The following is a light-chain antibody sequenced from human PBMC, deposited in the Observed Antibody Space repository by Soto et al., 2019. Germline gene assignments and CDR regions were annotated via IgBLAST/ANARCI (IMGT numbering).Light chain of an antibody. CDR2: GAS. J-gene: IGKJ1*01. V-gene: IGKV3-15*01. Sequence: ILMTWFPATMSLSPGERATLCCRASQSVRSNMAWYQQKPGQAPRLLIYGASTRATGIPARFSGSWSGTEFTLTISSLQSEDFAVYYCQQYNDWPRTFGQGTKVDI. CDR3: QQYNDWPRT. CDR1: QSVRSN.